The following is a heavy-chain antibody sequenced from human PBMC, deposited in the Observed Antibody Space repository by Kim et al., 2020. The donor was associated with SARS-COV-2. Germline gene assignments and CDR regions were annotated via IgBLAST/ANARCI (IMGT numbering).Heavy chain of an antibody. D-gene: IGHD4-17*01. Sequence: YNPSLKRRVTISVDTSKSQFSLKLSSVTAADTAVYYCARRDGPLDWYFDLWGRGTLVTVSS. CDR3: ARRDGPLDWYFDL. J-gene: IGHJ2*01. V-gene: IGHV4-39*01.